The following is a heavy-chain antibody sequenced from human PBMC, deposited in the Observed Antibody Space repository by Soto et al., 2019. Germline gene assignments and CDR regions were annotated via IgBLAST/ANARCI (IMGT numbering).Heavy chain of an antibody. CDR2: INPNSGDT. CDR1: GDTFTGYY. D-gene: IGHD6-13*01. J-gene: IGHJ4*02. V-gene: IGHV1-2*04. CDR3: ARLAAASTSFDY. Sequence: ASVKVSCKASGDTFTGYYTHWVRQAPGQGLERMGWINPNSGDTNYAQKFQGWVAMTRDTSISTAYMELSRLKSDDTAVYYCARLAAASTSFDYWGQGTPVTSPQ.